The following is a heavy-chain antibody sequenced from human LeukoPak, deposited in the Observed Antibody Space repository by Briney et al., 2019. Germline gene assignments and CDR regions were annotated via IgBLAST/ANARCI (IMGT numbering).Heavy chain of an antibody. Sequence: KPSETLSLTCAVYGGSFSGYYWSWIRQPPGKGLEWIGEINHSGSTNYNPSLKSRVTISVDTSKNQFSLKLSSVTAADTAVYYCARGGRSSISCYYSGYDLEIWGQGTMVTVSS. V-gene: IGHV4-34*01. CDR1: GGSFSGYY. CDR2: INHSGST. J-gene: IGHJ3*02. CDR3: ARGGRSSISCYYSGYDLEI. D-gene: IGHD2-2*01.